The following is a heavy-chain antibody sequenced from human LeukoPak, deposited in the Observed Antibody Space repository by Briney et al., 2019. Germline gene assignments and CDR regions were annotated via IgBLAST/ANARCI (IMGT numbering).Heavy chain of an antibody. Sequence: GGSLRLSCAASGFTFSTYAMSWVRQAPGKGLEWVSGVSGSSGSTYSADSVKGRFTISRDNSKSTLFPQMNSLRAEDTAVYYCAKMARYSYVGVYYFDYWGQGTLVTVSS. CDR3: AKMARYSYVGVYYFDY. D-gene: IGHD5-18*01. J-gene: IGHJ4*02. CDR2: VSGSSGST. CDR1: GFTFSTYA. V-gene: IGHV3-23*01.